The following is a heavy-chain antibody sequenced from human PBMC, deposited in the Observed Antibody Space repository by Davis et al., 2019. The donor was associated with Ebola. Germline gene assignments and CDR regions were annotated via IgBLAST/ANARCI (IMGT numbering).Heavy chain of an antibody. D-gene: IGHD2-2*02. Sequence: ASVKVSCKASGYTFTSYGISWVRQAPGQGLEWMGWISAYNGNTNYAQKLQGRVTMTTDTSTSTAYMELRSLRSDDTAVYYCARGSNRDYCSSTSCYTPNWFDPWGQGTLVTVSS. CDR2: ISAYNGNT. V-gene: IGHV1-18*01. J-gene: IGHJ5*02. CDR1: GYTFTSYG. CDR3: ARGSNRDYCSSTSCYTPNWFDP.